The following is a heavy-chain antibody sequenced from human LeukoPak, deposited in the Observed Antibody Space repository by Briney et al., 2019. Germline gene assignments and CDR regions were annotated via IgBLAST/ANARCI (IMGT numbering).Heavy chain of an antibody. J-gene: IGHJ6*03. CDR3: ARDLVVPAARGSNYYYYYMDV. CDR2: IIPIFGTA. Sequence: SVKVSCKASGGTFRSYAISWVRQAPGQGLEWMGGIIPIFGTANYAQKFQGRVTITTDESTSTAYMELSSLRSEDTAVYYCARDLVVPAARGSNYYYYYMDVWGKGTTVTVSS. D-gene: IGHD2-2*01. CDR1: GGTFRSYA. V-gene: IGHV1-69*05.